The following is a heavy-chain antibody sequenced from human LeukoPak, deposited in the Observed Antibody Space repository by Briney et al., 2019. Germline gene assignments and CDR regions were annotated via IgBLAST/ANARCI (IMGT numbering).Heavy chain of an antibody. CDR3: ARASAYGGNPDYYYYYYMDV. J-gene: IGHJ6*03. CDR2: IIPIFGTA. V-gene: IGHV1-69*05. D-gene: IGHD4-23*01. CDR1: GGTFSSYA. Sequence: GASVKVSCKASGGTFSSYAISWVRQAPGQGLEWMGVIIPIFGTANYAQKFQGRVTITTDESASTAYMELSSLRSEDTAVYYCARASAYGGNPDYYYYYYMDVWGKGTTVTVSS.